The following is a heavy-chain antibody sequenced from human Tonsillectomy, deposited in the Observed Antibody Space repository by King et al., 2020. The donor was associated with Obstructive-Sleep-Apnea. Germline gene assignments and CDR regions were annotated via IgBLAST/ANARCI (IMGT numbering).Heavy chain of an antibody. D-gene: IGHD3-16*01. V-gene: IGHV4-39*07. J-gene: IGHJ4*02. CDR1: AGSISSRNYY. Sequence: QLQESRPRLVKPSETLSLTCTVSAGSISSRNYYWAWVRQTPGKGLGWFGSGYYSGSTFHSPSLKDRVTISLDAANNQCSLQLNSVTAADTAVYYRARDINLDYFDYWGPGTLVTVSS. CDR2: GYYSGST. CDR3: ARDINLDYFDY.